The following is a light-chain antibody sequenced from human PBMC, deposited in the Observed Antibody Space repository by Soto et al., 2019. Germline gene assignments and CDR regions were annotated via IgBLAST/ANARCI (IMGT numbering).Light chain of an antibody. CDR2: DAS. V-gene: IGKV3-11*01. Sequence: EIVLTQFPATLSLSPGERATLSCRASQSVSNYLAWYQQKPGQAPRLLIYDASYWATGIPARFSGSVSGTDFTLNISSLEPEDFAVYFCQQRSNWPPITFGQGTRLEIK. CDR3: QQRSNWPPIT. CDR1: QSVSNY. J-gene: IGKJ5*01.